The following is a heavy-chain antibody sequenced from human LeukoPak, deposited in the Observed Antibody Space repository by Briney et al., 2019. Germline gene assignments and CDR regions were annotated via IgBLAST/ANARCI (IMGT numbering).Heavy chain of an antibody. D-gene: IGHD2-2*01. Sequence: GGSLRLSCAASGFTFSSYAMHWVRQAPGKGLEWVAVISYDGSNKYYADSVKARFTISRDNSKNTLYLQMNSLRAEDTAVYYCARGSGGRTIWVVVPAAQSSNYYYYGMDVWGQGTTVTVSS. CDR3: ARGSGGRTIWVVVPAAQSSNYYYYGMDV. J-gene: IGHJ6*02. CDR1: GFTFSSYA. V-gene: IGHV3-30-3*01. CDR2: ISYDGSNK.